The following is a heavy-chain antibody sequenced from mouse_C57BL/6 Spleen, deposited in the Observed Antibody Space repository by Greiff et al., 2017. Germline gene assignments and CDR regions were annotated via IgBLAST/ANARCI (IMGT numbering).Heavy chain of an antibody. J-gene: IGHJ2*01. CDR2: IYPGSGST. Sequence: VKLVESGAELVKPGASVKMSCKASGYTFTSYWITWVKQRPGQGLEWIGDIYPGSGSTNYNEKFKSKATLTVDTSSSTAYMQLSSLTSEDSAVYYCAVFGDGSSYWGQGTTRTVSS. CDR1: GYTFTSYW. V-gene: IGHV1-55*01. D-gene: IGHD1-1*01. CDR3: AVFGDGSSY.